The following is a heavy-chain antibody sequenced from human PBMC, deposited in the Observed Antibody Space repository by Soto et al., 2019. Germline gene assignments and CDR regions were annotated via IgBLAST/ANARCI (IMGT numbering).Heavy chain of an antibody. CDR3: TTDRVVATILDLDY. V-gene: IGHV3-30*03. Sequence: GGSLRLSCAASGFTFSSYGMHWVRQAPGKGLEWVAGISYDGSNKYYAAPVKGRFTTSRDDSKNTLYLQMNSLKTEDTAVYYCTTDRVVATILDLDYWGQGTLVTVSS. J-gene: IGHJ4*02. CDR1: GFTFSSYG. CDR2: ISYDGSNK. D-gene: IGHD5-12*01.